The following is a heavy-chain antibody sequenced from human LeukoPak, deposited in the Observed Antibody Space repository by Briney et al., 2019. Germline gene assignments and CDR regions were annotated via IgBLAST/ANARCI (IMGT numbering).Heavy chain of an antibody. D-gene: IGHD6-19*01. Sequence: SETLSLTCTVSVGSISSSSYYWGWIRQPPGKGLEWIGSLYYSGSTYYNPSLKSRVTISVDTSKNQFSLKLSSVTAADTAVYYCATQNSGWYGGRDYWGQGTLVTVSS. CDR3: ATQNSGWYGGRDY. CDR1: VGSISSSSYY. V-gene: IGHV4-39*01. J-gene: IGHJ4*02. CDR2: LYYSGST.